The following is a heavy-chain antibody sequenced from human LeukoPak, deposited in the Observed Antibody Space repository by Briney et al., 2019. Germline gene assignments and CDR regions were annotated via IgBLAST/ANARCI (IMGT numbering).Heavy chain of an antibody. CDR2: IKQDGSEK. CDR3: AREYGSDWLNYFDY. D-gene: IGHD6-19*01. V-gene: IGHV3-7*01. Sequence: GGSLRLSCAASGFTFSSYWMSWVRQAPGKGLEWVANIKQDGSEKYYVDSVKGRFTISRDNAKNSLYLQMNSLRAEDTALYYCAREYGSDWLNYFDYWGQGTLVTVSS. J-gene: IGHJ4*02. CDR1: GFTFSSYW.